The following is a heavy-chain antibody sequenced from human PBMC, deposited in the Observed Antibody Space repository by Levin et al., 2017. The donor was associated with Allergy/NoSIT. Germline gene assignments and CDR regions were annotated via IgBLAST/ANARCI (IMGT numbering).Heavy chain of an antibody. CDR1: GFTVRSSY. D-gene: IGHD5-18*01. CDR2: IYSGGST. Sequence: PGGSLRLSCAASGFTVRSSYMSWVRQAPGKGLEWVSVIYSGGSTYYADSVKGRFTISRDNSKNTLYLQMNSLRAEDTAVYYCARGGYSYGYGMDVWGQGTTVTVSS. CDR3: ARGGYSYGYGMDV. V-gene: IGHV3-53*01. J-gene: IGHJ6*02.